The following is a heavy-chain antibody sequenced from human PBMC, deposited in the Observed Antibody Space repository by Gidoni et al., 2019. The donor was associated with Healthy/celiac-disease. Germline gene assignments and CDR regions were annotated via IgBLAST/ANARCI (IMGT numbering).Heavy chain of an antibody. J-gene: IGHJ5*02. D-gene: IGHD3-3*01. V-gene: IGHV1-46*03. CDR3: ARGGVLRFLEWLSLHDP. CDR2: INPSGGST. CDR1: GYTFTSYY. Sequence: QVQLVQSGAEVKKPGASVKVSCKASGYTFTSYYMHWVRQAPGQGLEWMGIINPSGGSTSYAQKFQGRVTMTRDTSTSTVYMELSSLRSEDTAVYYCARGGVLRFLEWLSLHDPWGQGTLVTVSS.